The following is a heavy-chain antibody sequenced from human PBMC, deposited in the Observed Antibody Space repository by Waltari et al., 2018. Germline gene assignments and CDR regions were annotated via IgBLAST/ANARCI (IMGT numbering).Heavy chain of an antibody. D-gene: IGHD1-20*01. J-gene: IGHJ3*02. V-gene: IGHV4-4*07. CDR2: IYTSGST. Sequence: LEWIGRIYTSGSTNYNPSLKSRVTMSVDTSKNQFSLKLSSVTAADTAVYYCARDPWYNWNPGAFDIWGQGTMVTVSS. CDR3: ARDPWYNWNPGAFDI.